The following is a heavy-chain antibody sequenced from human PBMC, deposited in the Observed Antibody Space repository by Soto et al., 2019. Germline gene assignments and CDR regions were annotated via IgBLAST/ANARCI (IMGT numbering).Heavy chain of an antibody. CDR1: GFIFSNYV. D-gene: IGHD3-16*02. CDR2: MSYDGTTK. Sequence: QVQLVESGGGVVQPARSLRLSCAASGFIFSNYVMYWVRQAPGKGLVWVAFMSYDGTTKSYADSVKGRFTISRDKSQNTLYLPMNSLRPDDTGVYCCAREIIRSRYVDHLGEGTLGT. CDR3: AREIIRSRYVDH. V-gene: IGHV3-30-3*01. J-gene: IGHJ4*02.